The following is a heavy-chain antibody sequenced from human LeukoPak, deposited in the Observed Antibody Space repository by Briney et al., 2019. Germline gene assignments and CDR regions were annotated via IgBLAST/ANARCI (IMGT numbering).Heavy chain of an antibody. D-gene: IGHD2-15*01. Sequence: PSQTLSPTCTVSGGSISSGSFYWSWIRQPAGKGLEWIGRIYTSGSTNYNPSLKSRVTISVDTSENHVSLKLSSVTAADTAVYYCAREHYSDWFDPWGQGTLVTVSS. CDR3: AREHYSDWFDP. CDR2: IYTSGST. V-gene: IGHV4-61*02. CDR1: GGSISSGSFY. J-gene: IGHJ5*02.